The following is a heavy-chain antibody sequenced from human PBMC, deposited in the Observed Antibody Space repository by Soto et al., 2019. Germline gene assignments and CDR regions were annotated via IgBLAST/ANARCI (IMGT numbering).Heavy chain of an antibody. CDR2: ISTDNGYT. Sequence: QVQLLQSGAEVKKPGASVKVSCKASGYTFTRSGISWVRQAPGQGLEWLGWISTDNGYTNYAQTFQGRVTMTTDTSTSTVHNEVRRPRSDDTAVYYCAREGVATYYYSGMDVLGQGTPGTVSS. CDR3: AREGVATYYYSGMDV. D-gene: IGHD5-12*01. V-gene: IGHV1-18*01. CDR1: GYTFTRSG. J-gene: IGHJ6*02.